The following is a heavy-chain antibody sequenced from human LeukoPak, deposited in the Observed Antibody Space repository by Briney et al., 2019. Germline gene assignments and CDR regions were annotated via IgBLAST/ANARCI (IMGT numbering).Heavy chain of an antibody. Sequence: GGSLRLSCAASQFIFNNYAMSWVRQAPGKGLEWVASISYDGFDKYYADSLKDRFTMSRDNSKNSIYLQMNSLRVEDTAMYYCAKDVDTVMDWANDAFDVWGQGTMVIVSS. V-gene: IGHV3-30*01. J-gene: IGHJ3*01. CDR1: QFIFNNYA. CDR2: ISYDGFDK. D-gene: IGHD5-18*01. CDR3: AKDVDTVMDWANDAFDV.